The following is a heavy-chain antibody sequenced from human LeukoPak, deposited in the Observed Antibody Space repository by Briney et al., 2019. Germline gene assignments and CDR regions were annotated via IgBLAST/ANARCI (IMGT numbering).Heavy chain of an antibody. CDR1: GGSISTYY. D-gene: IGHD3-3*01. V-gene: IGHV4-59*01. Sequence: PSETLSLTCTVSGGSISTYYWTWIRQPPGKGLEWMGYVYYTGSTNYNPSLKSRVTISVDTSKNQFSLKLSSVTAADTAVYYCAREYTIFGVVNPGYYMDVWGKGTTVTVSS. CDR3: AREYTIFGVVNPGYYMDV. CDR2: VYYTGST. J-gene: IGHJ6*03.